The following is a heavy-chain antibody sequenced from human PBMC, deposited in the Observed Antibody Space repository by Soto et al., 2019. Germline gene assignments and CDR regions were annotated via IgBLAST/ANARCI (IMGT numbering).Heavy chain of an antibody. CDR2: ISYDGSNK. V-gene: IGHV3-30-3*01. CDR3: ARGAGVINSWGDY. D-gene: IGHD3-10*01. CDR1: GFTFSSYA. J-gene: IGHJ4*02. Sequence: QVQLVASGGGVVQPGRSLRLSCAASGFTFSSYAMHWVRQAPGKGLEWVAVISYDGSNKYYADSVKGRFTISRDNSKNTLYLQMNSLRAEDTAVYYCARGAGVINSWGDYWGQGTLVTVSA.